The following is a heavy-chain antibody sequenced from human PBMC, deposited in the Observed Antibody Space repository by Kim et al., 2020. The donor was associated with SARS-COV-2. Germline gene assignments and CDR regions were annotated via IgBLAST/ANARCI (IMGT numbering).Heavy chain of an antibody. CDR3: AKGTSISPPYHHYGMDV. CDR2: ISGNSGSK. V-gene: IGHV3-23*01. CDR1: GFTFSTYA. J-gene: IGHJ6*01. D-gene: IGHD2-2*01. Sequence: GGSLRLSCAASGFTFSTYAMNWVRQAPGKGLEWVSTISGNSGSKYYTDSVKGRSTISRDNSKTTVYLQMNSLRAEDTAIYYCAKGTSISPPYHHYGMDV.